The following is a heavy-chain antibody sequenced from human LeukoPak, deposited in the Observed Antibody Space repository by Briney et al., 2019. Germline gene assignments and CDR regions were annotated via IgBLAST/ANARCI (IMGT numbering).Heavy chain of an antibody. J-gene: IGHJ4*02. CDR1: GGTFNSYA. CDR3: ASRDHYYGSGSYLGVDY. D-gene: IGHD3-10*01. V-gene: IGHV1-69*01. Sequence: SVKVSCKASGGTFNSYAISWVRQAPGQGLEWMGGIIPIFGTANYAQKFQGRVTITADESTSTAYMELSSLRSEDTAVYYCASRDHYYGSGSYLGVDYWGQGTLVTVSS. CDR2: IIPIFGTA.